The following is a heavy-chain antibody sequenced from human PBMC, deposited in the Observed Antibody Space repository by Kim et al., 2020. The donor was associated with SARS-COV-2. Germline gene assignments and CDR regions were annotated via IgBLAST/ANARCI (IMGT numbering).Heavy chain of an antibody. Sequence: ADSVKGRVTISRENSKNTRYLQMNSLRAEDTAVYYWARGEGRRNYDQNNYWGQGTLVTVSS. D-gene: IGHD4-4*01. J-gene: IGHJ4*02. CDR3: ARGEGRRNYDQNNY. V-gene: IGHV3-30*01.